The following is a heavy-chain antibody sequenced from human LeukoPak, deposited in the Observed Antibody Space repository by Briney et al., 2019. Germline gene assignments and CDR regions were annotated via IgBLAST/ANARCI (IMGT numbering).Heavy chain of an antibody. J-gene: IGHJ4*02. CDR1: GFTFSSPA. CDR3: ARNLGY. Sequence: PGGSLRLSCVASGFTFSSPAMSWVRQTPGKGLEWVSSITPSGDGTYYADSVKGRFTISRDNSKNTLYLQMNSLRAEDTAVYYCARNLGYWGQGTLVTVSS. V-gene: IGHV3-23*01. CDR2: ITPSGDGT.